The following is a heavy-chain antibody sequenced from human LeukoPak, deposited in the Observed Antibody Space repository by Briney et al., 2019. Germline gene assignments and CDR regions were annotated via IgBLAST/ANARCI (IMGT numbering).Heavy chain of an antibody. Sequence: SEALSLTCTVSGGSISSGDYYWSWIRQPPGKGRGWIGYIYYSGSTYYNPSLKSRDTISVDTSKNQFSLKLSSVTAADTAVYYCARDPGDGYNYGTAFDIWGQGTMVTVSS. D-gene: IGHD5-24*01. CDR3: ARDPGDGYNYGTAFDI. CDR1: GGSISSGDYY. CDR2: IYYSGST. V-gene: IGHV4-30-4*08. J-gene: IGHJ3*02.